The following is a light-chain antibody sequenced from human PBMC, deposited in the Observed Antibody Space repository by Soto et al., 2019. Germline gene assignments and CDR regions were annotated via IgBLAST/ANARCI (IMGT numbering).Light chain of an antibody. V-gene: IGKV3-20*01. CDR3: QQYGSSPRLT. J-gene: IGKJ4*01. CDR2: GAS. CDR1: QSVGSSY. Sequence: EIVLTQSPGTLSLSPGERATLSCRASQSVGSSYLAWYQQKPGQAPRLLIYGASSRATGIPDGFSGSGSGTDFTLTISRLEPEDFAVYYCQQYGSSPRLTFGGGTKVDIK.